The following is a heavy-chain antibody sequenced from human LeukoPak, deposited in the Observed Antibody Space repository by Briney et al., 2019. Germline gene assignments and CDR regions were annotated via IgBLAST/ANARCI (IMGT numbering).Heavy chain of an antibody. CDR2: INSDGSWT. CDR1: GNYW. J-gene: IGHJ4*02. V-gene: IGHV3-74*01. CDR3: VSFYETD. Sequence: GGSLRLSCAASGNYWMHWVRQAPGKGLLWVSHINSDGSWTSYADSVKGRFTISKDNAKNTAYLQMNNLRAEDTAVYYCVSFYETDWGRGTLVTGSS. D-gene: IGHD2/OR15-2a*01.